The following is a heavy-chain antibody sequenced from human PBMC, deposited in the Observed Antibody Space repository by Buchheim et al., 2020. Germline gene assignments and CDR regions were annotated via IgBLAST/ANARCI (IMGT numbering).Heavy chain of an antibody. CDR3: AKDQNPFLMITFGGVIVTGKLFDY. V-gene: IGHV3-30*18. J-gene: IGHJ4*02. CDR2: ISYDGSNK. D-gene: IGHD3-16*02. Sequence: QVQLVESGGGVVQPGRSLRLSCAASGFTFSSYGMHWVRQAPGKGLEWVAVISYDGSNKYYADSVKGRFTISRDNSKNTLYLQMNSLRAEDTAVYYCAKDQNPFLMITFGGVIVTGKLFDYWGQGTL. CDR1: GFTFSSYG.